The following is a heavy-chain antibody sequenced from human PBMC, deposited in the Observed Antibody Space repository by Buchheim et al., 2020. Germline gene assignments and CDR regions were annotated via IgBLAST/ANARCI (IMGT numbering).Heavy chain of an antibody. CDR2: IYTSGST. Sequence: QVQLQESGPGLVKPSQTLSLTCTVSGGSISSGSYYWSWIRQPAGKGLEWIGRIYTSGSTNYNPSLKSRVTISVDTSKNQFSLKLSSVTAADTAVYYCAKVMTGTNWFDPWGQGTL. CDR1: GGSISSGSYY. J-gene: IGHJ5*02. D-gene: IGHD1-7*01. V-gene: IGHV4-61*02. CDR3: AKVMTGTNWFDP.